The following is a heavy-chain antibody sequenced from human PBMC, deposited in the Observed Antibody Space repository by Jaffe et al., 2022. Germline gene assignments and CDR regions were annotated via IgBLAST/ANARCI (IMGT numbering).Heavy chain of an antibody. J-gene: IGHJ4*02. D-gene: IGHD4-17*01. V-gene: IGHV3-48*03. Sequence: EVQLVESGGGLVQPGGSLRLSCAASGFTFSSYEMNWVRQAPGKGLEWVSYISSSGSTIYYADSVKGRFTISRDNAKNSLYLQMNSLRAEDTAVYYCARVIRRPMTTVVIQDYWGQGTLVTVSS. CDR1: GFTFSSYE. CDR3: ARVIRRPMTTVVIQDY. CDR2: ISSSGSTI.